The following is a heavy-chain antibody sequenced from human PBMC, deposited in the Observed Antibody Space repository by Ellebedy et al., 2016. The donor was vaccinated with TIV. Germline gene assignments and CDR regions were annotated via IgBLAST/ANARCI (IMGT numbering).Heavy chain of an antibody. CDR3: SRVDLGLAFHY. J-gene: IGHJ4*02. D-gene: IGHD3/OR15-3a*01. Sequence: GESLKISCAVSGFTVSGNYMSWVRQAPGKGLQWVSIIYSSGITYYADSVKARFTIPRDISKNTVYLQMNSLRAEDTAVYYCSRVDLGLAFHYWGRGTLVTVSS. CDR1: GFTVSGNY. V-gene: IGHV3-53*01. CDR2: IYSSGIT.